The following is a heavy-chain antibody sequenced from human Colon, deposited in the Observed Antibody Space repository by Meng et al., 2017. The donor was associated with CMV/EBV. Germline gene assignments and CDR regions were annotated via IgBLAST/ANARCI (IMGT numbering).Heavy chain of an antibody. D-gene: IGHD3-22*01. J-gene: IGHJ6*02. CDR3: AREERYAGDSGSSSAMDV. CDR1: GFTFSSYC. Sequence: GESLKISCAASGFTFSSYCMTWVRQAPGRGLEWVANITRYGSGKYYADSVKGRFTISRDNTKTSLYLQMNSLRAEDTAVYDCAREERYAGDSGSSSAMDVWGQGTMVTVSS. V-gene: IGHV3-7*01. CDR2: ITRYGSGK.